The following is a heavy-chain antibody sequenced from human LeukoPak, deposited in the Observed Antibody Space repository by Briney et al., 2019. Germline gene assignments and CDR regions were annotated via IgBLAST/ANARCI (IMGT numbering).Heavy chain of an antibody. CDR2: IRSKANSYAT. J-gene: IGHJ6*04. CDR3: AKASLGIVVVPWDV. V-gene: IGHV3-73*01. D-gene: IGHD2-2*01. CDR1: GFTFSGST. Sequence: GGSLRLSCAASGFTFSGSTMHWVRQASGKGLEWVGRIRSKANSYATAYAASVKGRFTISRDDSKNTLYLQMNSLRAEDTAVYYCAKASLGIVVVPWDVWGKGTTVTVSS.